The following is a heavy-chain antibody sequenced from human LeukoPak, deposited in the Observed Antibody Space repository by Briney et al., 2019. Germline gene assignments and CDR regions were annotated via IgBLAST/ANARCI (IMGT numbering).Heavy chain of an antibody. CDR1: GFTFNNYA. D-gene: IGHD2-8*01. Sequence: GGSLRLSCAASGFTFNNYAMSWVRQAPGKGLEWVSGISGSGGTTYYADSVKGRFTISRDNSKNTLYLQMNSLRAEDTAVYYCARVYLERLTAGYFDHWGQGTWVTVSP. J-gene: IGHJ4*02. V-gene: IGHV3-23*01. CDR3: ARVYLERLTAGYFDH. CDR2: ISGSGGTT.